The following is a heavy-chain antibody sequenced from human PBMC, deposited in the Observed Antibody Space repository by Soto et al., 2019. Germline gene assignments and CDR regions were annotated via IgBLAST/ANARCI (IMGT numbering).Heavy chain of an antibody. CDR3: ARVVPAAIFGWFDP. Sequence: ASVKVSCTASGYTFTSDAMHWVRQAPGQRLEWMGWINADNGNTKYSQKFQGRVTMTRDTSASTAYMELRSLRSDDTAVYYCARVVPAAIFGWFDPWGQGTLVTVSS. J-gene: IGHJ5*02. D-gene: IGHD2-2*02. CDR1: GYTFTSDA. CDR2: INADNGNT. V-gene: IGHV1-3*01.